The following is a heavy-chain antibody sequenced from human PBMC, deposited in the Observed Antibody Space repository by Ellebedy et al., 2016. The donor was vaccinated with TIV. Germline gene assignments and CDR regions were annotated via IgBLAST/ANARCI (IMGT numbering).Heavy chain of an antibody. J-gene: IGHJ4*02. CDR3: AKAYIVVVVAATPFDY. Sequence: SETLSLXCTVSGGSISSYYWSWIRQPPGKGLEWIGYIYYSGSTNYNPSLKSRVTISVDTSKNQFSLKLSSVTAADTAVYYCAKAYIVVVVAATPFDYWGQGTLVTVSS. D-gene: IGHD2-15*01. CDR2: IYYSGST. V-gene: IGHV4-59*12. CDR1: GGSISSYY.